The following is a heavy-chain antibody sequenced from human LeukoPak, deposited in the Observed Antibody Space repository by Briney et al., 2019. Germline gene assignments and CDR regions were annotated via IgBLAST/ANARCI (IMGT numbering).Heavy chain of an antibody. CDR1: GYSISSGYY. D-gene: IGHD5-12*01. CDR2: MFHSGST. Sequence: SETLSLTCAVSGYSISSGYYWGWIRQPPGKGLEWIGSMFHSGSTYYNPSLKRRVTISVDKSKNHFSLKLSSVTAADTAVYYCARSLSRGYSGFRVSPFDYWGQGTLVTVSS. J-gene: IGHJ4*02. CDR3: ARSLSRGYSGFRVSPFDY. V-gene: IGHV4-38-2*01.